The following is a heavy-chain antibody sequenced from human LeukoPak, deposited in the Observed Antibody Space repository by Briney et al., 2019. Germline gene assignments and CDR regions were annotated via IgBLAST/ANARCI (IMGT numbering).Heavy chain of an antibody. V-gene: IGHV3-23*01. J-gene: IGHJ4*02. CDR1: GFTFSSSA. Sequence: PGWSLRLSCAASGFTFSSSAMNWVRQAPGKGLEGVSSITGSGDKTYYPDSVKDRFTISRDNSKNTLYLQMNSLRADDTAVYYCAIRGRALDSWGQGALVTVFS. CDR3: AIRGRALDS. CDR2: ITGSGDKT.